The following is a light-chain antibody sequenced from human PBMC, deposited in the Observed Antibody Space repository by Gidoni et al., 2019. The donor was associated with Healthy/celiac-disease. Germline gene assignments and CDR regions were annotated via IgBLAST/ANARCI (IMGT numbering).Light chain of an antibody. J-gene: IGLJ1*01. Sequence: QSALTQPASVSGSPGQSITISCTGTSSDVGGYNYVSWYQQHPGKAPKLMIYDVSNRPSGVSKRFSGSKSGNTASLTISGLQAEDEADYYCSSYTSSSTGYGFGTGTKVTVL. CDR1: SSDVGGYNY. CDR2: DVS. V-gene: IGLV2-14*01. CDR3: SSYTSSSTGYG.